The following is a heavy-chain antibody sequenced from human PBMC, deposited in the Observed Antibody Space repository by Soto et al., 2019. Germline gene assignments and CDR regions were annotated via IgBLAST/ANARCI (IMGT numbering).Heavy chain of an antibody. J-gene: IGHJ4*02. Sequence: QVQLVQSGAEVKKPGASVKVSCKASGYTFTSYGISWVRQAPGQGLEWMGWISAYNGNTNYAQKLQGRVTMTTDTSTSTAYMELRSLRSDGTAVYYWARGTTIFGVVIMGGDYWGQGTLVTVSS. V-gene: IGHV1-18*01. CDR3: ARGTTIFGVVIMGGDY. CDR2: ISAYNGNT. D-gene: IGHD3-3*01. CDR1: GYTFTSYG.